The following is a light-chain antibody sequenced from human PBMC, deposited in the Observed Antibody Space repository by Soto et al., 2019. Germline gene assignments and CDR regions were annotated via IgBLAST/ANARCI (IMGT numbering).Light chain of an antibody. CDR3: QTWGTGPWV. CDR2: LNSNGSH. V-gene: IGLV4-69*01. J-gene: IGLJ3*02. Sequence: QPVLTQSPSASASLGASVKLTCTLSSGHSNYAIAWHQQQPEKGPRCLMKLNSNGSHSKGYGIPDRFSGSSSGAERYLTISSLQSEDEADYYCQTWGTGPWVFGGGTKLTVL. CDR1: SGHSNYA.